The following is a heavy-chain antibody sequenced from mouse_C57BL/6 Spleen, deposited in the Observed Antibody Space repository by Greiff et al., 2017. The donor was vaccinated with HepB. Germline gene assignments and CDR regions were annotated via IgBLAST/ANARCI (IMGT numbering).Heavy chain of an antibody. CDR1: GYAFSSSW. D-gene: IGHD2-4*01. V-gene: IGHV1-82*01. Sequence: VQLQQSGPELVKPGASVKISCKASGYAFSSSWMNWVKQRPGKGLEWIGRIYPGDGDTNYNGKFKGKATLTADKSSSTAYMQLSSLTSEDSAVYFCARSDDYDGVYAMDYWGQGTSVTVSS. J-gene: IGHJ4*01. CDR3: ARSDDYDGVYAMDY. CDR2: IYPGDGDT.